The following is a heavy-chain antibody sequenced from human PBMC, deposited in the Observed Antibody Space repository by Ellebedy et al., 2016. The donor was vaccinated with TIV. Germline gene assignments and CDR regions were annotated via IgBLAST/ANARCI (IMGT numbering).Heavy chain of an antibody. V-gene: IGHV3-23*01. J-gene: IGHJ4*02. CDR3: AKYQKLIRTHFEY. Sequence: PGGSLRLSCAASGFTFSNYAMSWVRQAPGKGLEWVSAISASGGGTYYTDSVKGRSIISRDNANNTLYLQMTSLRVEDTAIYYCAKYQKLIRTHFEYWGQGVLVTVSS. CDR1: GFTFSNYA. CDR2: ISASGGGT. D-gene: IGHD1-14*01.